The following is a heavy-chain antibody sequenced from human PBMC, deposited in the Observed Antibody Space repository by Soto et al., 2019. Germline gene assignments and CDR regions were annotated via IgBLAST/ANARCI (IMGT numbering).Heavy chain of an antibody. CDR3: AKEDRIAVAGPDNGMDV. CDR1: GFTFSSYA. V-gene: IGHV3-23*01. Sequence: GSLRLSCAASGFTFSSYAMSWVCQAPGKGLEWVSAISGSGGSTYYADSVKGRFTISRDNSKNTLYLQMNSLRAEDTAVYYCAKEDRIAVAGPDNGMDVWGQGTTVTVSS. D-gene: IGHD6-19*01. J-gene: IGHJ6*02. CDR2: ISGSGGST.